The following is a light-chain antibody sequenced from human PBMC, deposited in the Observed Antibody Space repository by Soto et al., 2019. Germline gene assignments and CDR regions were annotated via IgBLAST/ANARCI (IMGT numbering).Light chain of an antibody. J-gene: IGKJ1*01. CDR2: AAS. Sequence: DILMTQSPSSLSASVGDRVTITCRASQSISNFLNWYQQKPGKAPKLLIYAASSLQSGVPSRFSGSGSGTDFTLTISSLQPEDFASYYCQQSYNSPQTFGQGTKVDIK. V-gene: IGKV1-39*01. CDR1: QSISNF. CDR3: QQSYNSPQT.